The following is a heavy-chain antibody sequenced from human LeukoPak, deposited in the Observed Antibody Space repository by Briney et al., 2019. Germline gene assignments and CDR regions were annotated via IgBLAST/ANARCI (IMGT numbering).Heavy chain of an antibody. CDR3: ARDGWNDDDGFDI. V-gene: IGHV4-38-2*02. D-gene: IGHD1-1*01. CDR1: GYSISSGYY. J-gene: IGHJ3*02. CDR2: IYRSRST. Sequence: SSETLSLTCTVSGYSISSGYYWGWIRQPPGKGLEWIGSIYRSRSTYYNPSLKSRVTISADTSKNQFSLKLSSVTAADTAVYYCARDGWNDDDGFDIWGQGTMVTVSS.